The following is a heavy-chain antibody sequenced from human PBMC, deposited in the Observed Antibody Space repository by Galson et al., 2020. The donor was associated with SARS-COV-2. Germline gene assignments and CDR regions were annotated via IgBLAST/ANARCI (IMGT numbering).Heavy chain of an antibody. Sequence: GGSLRLSCAASGFTFSSYWISWVRQAPGKGLEWVANIKQDGSEKYYVDSVKGRFTISRDNAKNSLYLQMNSLRAEDTAVYYCARENNDYYDSSGYYSFYYFDYWGQGTLVTVSS. CDR2: IKQDGSEK. J-gene: IGHJ4*02. CDR3: ARENNDYYDSSGYYSFYYFDY. V-gene: IGHV3-7*03. CDR1: GFTFSSYW. D-gene: IGHD3-22*01.